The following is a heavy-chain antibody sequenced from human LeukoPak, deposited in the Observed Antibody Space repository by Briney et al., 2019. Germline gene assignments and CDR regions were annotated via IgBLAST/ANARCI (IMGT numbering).Heavy chain of an antibody. CDR3: AKSITMIVVVITTTWFDP. Sequence: GGSLGLSCVASGFTFSNYWMSWVRQAPGKGLEWVANIKQDESEEYYVDSVKGRFTISRDNSKNTLYLQMNSLRAEDTAVYYCAKSITMIVVVITTTWFDPWGQGTLVTVSS. V-gene: IGHV3-7*03. CDR2: IKQDESEE. J-gene: IGHJ5*02. CDR1: GFTFSNYW. D-gene: IGHD3-22*01.